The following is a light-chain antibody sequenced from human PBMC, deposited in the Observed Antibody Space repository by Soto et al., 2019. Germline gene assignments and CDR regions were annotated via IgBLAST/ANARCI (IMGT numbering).Light chain of an antibody. CDR1: QSIGSS. CDR3: QQNGSSPLYT. V-gene: IGKV3-20*01. J-gene: IGKJ2*01. Sequence: ELVLTQSPDSLSLSPGERATVSCRASQSIGSSLSWYQHRPGQSPRLLIYGASYRTSGIPDRFTGSGSGTHYTFTIIKLEPEDCAVYYSQQNGSSPLYTFGQGTRLEI. CDR2: GAS.